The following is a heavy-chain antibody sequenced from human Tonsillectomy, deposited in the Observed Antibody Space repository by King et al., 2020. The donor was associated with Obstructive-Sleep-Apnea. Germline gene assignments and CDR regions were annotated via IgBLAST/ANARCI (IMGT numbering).Heavy chain of an antibody. Sequence: QLQESGPGLVKPSETLSLTCTVSGGSISSSSYYWGWIRQPPGKGLEWIASIYYSGSTYYNPSLKSRVSISLDTSKNQFSLRLNTVTAADTAVYYCARPEIGHSYAMDVWGQGTTVTVSS. V-gene: IGHV4-39*01. CDR3: ARPEIGHSYAMDV. J-gene: IGHJ6*02. CDR1: GGSISSSSYY. D-gene: IGHD3-22*01. CDR2: IYYSGST.